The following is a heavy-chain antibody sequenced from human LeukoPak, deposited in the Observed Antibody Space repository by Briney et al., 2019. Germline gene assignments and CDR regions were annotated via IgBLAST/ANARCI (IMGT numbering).Heavy chain of an antibody. CDR1: GFTFSSYA. CDR2: TSGSGGST. CDR3: TTRLTYYYGSGSTSLDY. D-gene: IGHD3-10*01. J-gene: IGHJ4*02. V-gene: IGHV3-23*01. Sequence: GGSLRLSCAASGFTFSSYAMSWVRQAPGKGLEWVSATSGSGGSTYYADSVKGRFTISRDDSKNTLYLQMNSLKTEDTAVYYCTTRLTYYYGSGSTSLDYWGQGTLVTVSS.